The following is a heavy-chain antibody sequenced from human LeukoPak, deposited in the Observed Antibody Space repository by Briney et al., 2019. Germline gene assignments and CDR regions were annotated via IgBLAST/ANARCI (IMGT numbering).Heavy chain of an antibody. V-gene: IGHV1-8*01. CDR2: MNPNSGNT. J-gene: IGHJ4*02. CDR1: GYTFTSYD. Sequence: ASVKVSCKASGYTFTSYDINWVRQATGQGLEWMGWMNPNSGNTGYAQKFQGRVTMTRNTSISTAYMELSSLRSEDTAVYYCAREPQCLYPETFDYWAREPWSPSPQ. CDR3: AREPQCLYPETFDY. D-gene: IGHD6-19*01.